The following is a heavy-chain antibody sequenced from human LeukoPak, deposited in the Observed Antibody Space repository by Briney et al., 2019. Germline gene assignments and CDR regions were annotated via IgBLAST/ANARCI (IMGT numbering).Heavy chain of an antibody. Sequence: GGSLTLSCAVSGFTFGPLGVNWVRQAPGRGREWVSYISSSSSTTYYGDSVKDRFTLSRDNAKNSLYLQVKSLREEDTAVYYCARGRGLTLSYHYFDYWGQGTLVTVSS. CDR2: ISSSSSTT. D-gene: IGHD3-10*01. CDR1: GFTFGPLG. J-gene: IGHJ4*02. V-gene: IGHV3-48*02. CDR3: ARGRGLTLSYHYFDY.